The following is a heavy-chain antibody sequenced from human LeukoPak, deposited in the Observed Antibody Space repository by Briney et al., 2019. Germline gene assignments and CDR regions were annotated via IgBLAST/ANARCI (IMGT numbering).Heavy chain of an antibody. V-gene: IGHV5-51*01. CDR3: ARAHLLPGWFDP. J-gene: IGHJ5*02. CDR2: IYPGDSDT. CDR1: GCSFTSYW. Sequence: GGSLKISFKGPGCSFTSYWIGWVRQMPGKGLEWMGIIYPGDSDTRYSPSFQGQVTISADKSISTAYLQWSSLKASDTAMYYCARAHLLPGWFDPWGQGTLVTVSS.